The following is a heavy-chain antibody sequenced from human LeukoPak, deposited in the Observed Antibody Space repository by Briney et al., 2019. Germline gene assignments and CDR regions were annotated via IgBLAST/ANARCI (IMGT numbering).Heavy chain of an antibody. CDR3: ASHHYYDSSGLDDYFDY. Sequence: GGSLRLSCAASGFTFRSYAMSWVRQAPGKGLEWVSAISGSGGSTYYADSVKGRFTISRDDSKNTLYLQMNSLRAEDTAVYYCASHHYYDSSGLDDYFDYWGQGTLVTVSS. CDR1: GFTFRSYA. D-gene: IGHD3-22*01. J-gene: IGHJ4*02. V-gene: IGHV3-23*01. CDR2: ISGSGGST.